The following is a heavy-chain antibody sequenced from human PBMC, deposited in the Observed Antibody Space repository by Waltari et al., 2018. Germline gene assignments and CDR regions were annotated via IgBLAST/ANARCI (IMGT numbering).Heavy chain of an antibody. V-gene: IGHV4-39*07. Sequence: QLQLQESGPGLVTPSETLSLTCSVSGGSISSTSHYWAWIRQPPGKGLEWIGSIYYSGTTYYNLSLKSRVTLSVDTSKNQFSLKLSSVTAADTAMYFCARVARGGYYTGWFDTWGQGALVTVSS. CDR3: ARVARGGYYTGWFDT. J-gene: IGHJ5*02. CDR1: GGSISSTSHY. D-gene: IGHD3-3*01. CDR2: IYYSGTT.